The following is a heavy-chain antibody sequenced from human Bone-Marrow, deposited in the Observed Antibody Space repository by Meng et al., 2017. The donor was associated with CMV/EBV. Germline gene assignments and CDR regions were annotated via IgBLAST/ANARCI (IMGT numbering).Heavy chain of an antibody. J-gene: IGHJ4*02. CDR1: GFTFSSYS. V-gene: IGHV3-21*01. CDR3: ARDLDAPTYYDFWSGGPYFDY. Sequence: GESLKISCAASGFTFSSYSMNWVRQAPGKGLEWVSSISSSSSYIYYADSVKGRFTISRDNAKNSLYLQMNSLRAEDTAVYYCARDLDAPTYYDFWSGGPYFDYWGQGTLVTVSS. CDR2: ISSSSSYI. D-gene: IGHD3-3*01.